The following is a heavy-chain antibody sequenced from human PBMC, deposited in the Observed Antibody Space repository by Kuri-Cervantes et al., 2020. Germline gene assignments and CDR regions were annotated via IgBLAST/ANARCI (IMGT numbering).Heavy chain of an antibody. V-gene: IGHV3-73*01. J-gene: IGHJ5*02. Sequence: GESLKISCAGSGFTFSGSAMHWVRQASGKGLEWVGRIRSKANSYATAYAASVKGRFTISRDDSKNTAYLQMNSLKTEDTAVYYCTSLSDLGYCSGGSCYLDNWFDPWGQGTLVTVSS. CDR1: GFTFSGSA. D-gene: IGHD2-15*01. CDR2: IRSKANSYAT. CDR3: TSLSDLGYCSGGSCYLDNWFDP.